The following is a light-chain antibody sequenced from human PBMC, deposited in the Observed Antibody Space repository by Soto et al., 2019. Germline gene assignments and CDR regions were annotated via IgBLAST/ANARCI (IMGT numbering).Light chain of an antibody. J-gene: IGLJ1*01. CDR2: QDS. CDR3: QACDSSTGV. Sequence: SYELTQPPSVSVSPGQTASITCSGDKLGDKYACWYQQKPGQSPVLVIYQDSKRPSGIPERFSGSNSGNTATLTISGTQAMDEADYYCQACDSSTGVFGTGPQVTVL. V-gene: IGLV3-1*01. CDR1: KLGDKY.